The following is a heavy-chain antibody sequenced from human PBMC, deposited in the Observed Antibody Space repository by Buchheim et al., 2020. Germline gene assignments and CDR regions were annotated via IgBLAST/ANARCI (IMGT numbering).Heavy chain of an antibody. CDR1: GFTFSAYY. J-gene: IGHJ3*02. CDR2: ISTSGTTI. Sequence: QVQLVESGGGLVKPGGSLRLSCVASGFTFSAYYMSWIRQAPGKGLEWVSYISTSGTTIFYADSVKGRSTLSTHTANTPPYLQMNSLRAEDTAVYYCARRFYISGYLAFDIWGQGT. V-gene: IGHV3-11*01. CDR3: ARRFYISGYLAFDI. D-gene: IGHD3-22*01.